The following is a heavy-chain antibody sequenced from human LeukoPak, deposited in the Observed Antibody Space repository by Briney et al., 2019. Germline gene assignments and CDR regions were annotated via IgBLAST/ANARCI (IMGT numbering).Heavy chain of an antibody. V-gene: IGHV3-9*01. D-gene: IGHD5-24*01. CDR1: GFTFDDYA. J-gene: IGHJ4*02. CDR2: ISWNSGSI. CDR3: ARGSRRDGYKPDY. Sequence: GGSLRLSCAASGFTFDDYAMHWVRQAPGKGLEWVSGISWNSGSIGYADSAKGRFTISRDNSKNTLSLQMNSLRAEDTAVYFCARGSRRDGYKPDYWGQGTLVTVSS.